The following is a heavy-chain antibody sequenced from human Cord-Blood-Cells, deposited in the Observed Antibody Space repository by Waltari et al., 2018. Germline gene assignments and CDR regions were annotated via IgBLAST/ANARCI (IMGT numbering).Heavy chain of an antibody. CDR1: GFTVCSNY. J-gene: IGHJ2*01. D-gene: IGHD3-16*01. V-gene: IGHV3-53*01. Sequence: EVQLVESGGGLIQHGGSLRLSCAASGFTVCSNYMSWVRQGPGKGLEWVSVIYSGGSTYYADSVKGRFTISRDNSKNTLYLQMNSLRAEDTAVYYCARDRRGIRGYWYFDLWGRGTLVTVSS. CDR3: ARDRRGIRGYWYFDL. CDR2: IYSGGST.